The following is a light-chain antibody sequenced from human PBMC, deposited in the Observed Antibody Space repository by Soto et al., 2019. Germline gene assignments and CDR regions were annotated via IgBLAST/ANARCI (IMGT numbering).Light chain of an antibody. V-gene: IGLV3-21*04. Sequence: SYELTQPPSVSVAPGKTARITCGGDNIGSKSVHWYQQNPGQAPVLVIYSDRDRPSGIPERFSGSNSGNTATLTISRVEAGDEADEYCQVWVGGSNHLVLFGGGTKLTVL. CDR2: SDR. J-gene: IGLJ2*01. CDR3: QVWVGGSNHLVL. CDR1: NIGSKS.